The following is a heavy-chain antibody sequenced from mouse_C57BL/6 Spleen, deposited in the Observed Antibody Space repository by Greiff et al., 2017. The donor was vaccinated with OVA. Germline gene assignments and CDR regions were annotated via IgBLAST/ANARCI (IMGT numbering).Heavy chain of an antibody. CDR1: GYTFTSYW. J-gene: IGHJ4*01. CDR3: ALIYYYGRRAMDY. D-gene: IGHD1-1*01. Sequence: QVHVKQPGAELVRPGSSVKLSCKASGYTFTSYWMDWVKQRPGQGLEWIGNIYPSDSETHYNQKFKDKATLTVDKSSSTAYMQLSSLTSEDSAVYYCALIYYYGRRAMDYWGQGTSVTVSS. V-gene: IGHV1-61*01. CDR2: IYPSDSET.